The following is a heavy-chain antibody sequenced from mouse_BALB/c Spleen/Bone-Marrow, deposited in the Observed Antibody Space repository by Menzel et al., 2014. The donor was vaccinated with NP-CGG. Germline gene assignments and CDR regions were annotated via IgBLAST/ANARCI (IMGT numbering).Heavy chain of an antibody. CDR2: INPSTGYT. CDR3: ARSNHPAWFAY. D-gene: IGHD2-5*01. V-gene: IGHV1-7*01. J-gene: IGHJ3*01. CDR1: GYTLTSYW. Sequence: QVQLQQSGAELAKPGASVKMSCKASGYTLTSYWMHWVKQRPGQGLEWIGYINPSTGYTEYNQKFKDKATLTADKSSSTAYMQLSSLTSEDSAVYYCARSNHPAWFAYWGQGTLVTVSA.